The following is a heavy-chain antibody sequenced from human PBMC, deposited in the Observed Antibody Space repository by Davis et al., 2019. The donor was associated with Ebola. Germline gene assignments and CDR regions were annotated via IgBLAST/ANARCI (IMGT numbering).Heavy chain of an antibody. J-gene: IGHJ6*02. D-gene: IGHD6-13*01. Sequence: PGGSLRLSCAASGFALSSYWMSWVRQAPGKGLEWVANIKKDGTIKYYVDPVKGRFTISRDNAKNSLYLQMNSLRVEDTALYYCAKAYSRIGGGLDVWGQGTTVTVSS. CDR1: GFALSSYW. CDR3: AKAYSRIGGGLDV. V-gene: IGHV3-7*03. CDR2: IKKDGTIK.